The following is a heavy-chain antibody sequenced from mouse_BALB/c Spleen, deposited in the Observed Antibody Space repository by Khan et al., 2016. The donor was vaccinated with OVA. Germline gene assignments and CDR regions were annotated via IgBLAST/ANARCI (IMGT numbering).Heavy chain of an antibody. Sequence: VKLQESGPGLVAPSQSLSITCTVSGISLTDYAVSWIRQPPRKGLEWLGVIWVSGSKYYNSVLKPRLSISNENSKSQVFLKMNSLQTDDTAMYFCARDPPYYSMDYWGRGTSVTVSS. V-gene: IGHV2-6-5*01. J-gene: IGHJ4*01. CDR3: ARDPPYYSMDY. CDR2: IWVSGSK. CDR1: GISLTDYA.